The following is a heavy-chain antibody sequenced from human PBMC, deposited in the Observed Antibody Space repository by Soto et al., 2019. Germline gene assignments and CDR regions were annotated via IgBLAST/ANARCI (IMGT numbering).Heavy chain of an antibody. V-gene: IGHV3-30*18. CDR1: GSTFSSYG. CDR2: ISYDGSNK. Sequence: GGSLRLSCAASGSTFSSYGMHWVRQAPGKGLEWVAVISYDGSNKYYADSVKGRFTISRDNSKNTLYLQMNSLRAEDTAVYYCAKENRRWGYSYGPDRYFDYWGQGTLVTVSS. J-gene: IGHJ4*02. D-gene: IGHD5-18*01. CDR3: AKENRRWGYSYGPDRYFDY.